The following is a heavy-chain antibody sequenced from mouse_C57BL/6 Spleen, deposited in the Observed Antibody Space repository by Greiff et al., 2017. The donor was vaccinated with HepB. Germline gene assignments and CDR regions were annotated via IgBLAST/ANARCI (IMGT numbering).Heavy chain of an antibody. CDR3: ARGLYYGSSYGYFDV. Sequence: EVKLVESGGGLVKPGGSLKLSCAASGFTFSDYGMHWVRQAPEKGLEWVAYISSGSSTIYYADTVKGRFTISRDNAKNTLFLQMTSLRSEDTAMYYCARGLYYGSSYGYFDVWGTGTTVTVSS. D-gene: IGHD1-1*01. J-gene: IGHJ1*03. CDR2: ISSGSSTI. V-gene: IGHV5-17*01. CDR1: GFTFSDYG.